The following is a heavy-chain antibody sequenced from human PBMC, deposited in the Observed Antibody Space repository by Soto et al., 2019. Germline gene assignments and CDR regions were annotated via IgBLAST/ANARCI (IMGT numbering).Heavy chain of an antibody. CDR1: GGSISSYY. V-gene: IGHV4-59*01. D-gene: IGHD6-19*01. J-gene: IGHJ5*02. Sequence: SETLSLTCTVSGGSISSYYWSWIRQPPGKGLEWIGYIYYSGSTNYNPSLKSRVTISVDTSKNQFSLKLSSVTAADTAVYFCARIVAGLAGWFDPWGQGIMVTVSS. CDR2: IYYSGST. CDR3: ARIVAGLAGWFDP.